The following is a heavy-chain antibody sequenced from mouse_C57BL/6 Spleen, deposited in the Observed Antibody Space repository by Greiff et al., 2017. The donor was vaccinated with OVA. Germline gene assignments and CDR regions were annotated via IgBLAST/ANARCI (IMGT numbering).Heavy chain of an antibody. V-gene: IGHV5-17*01. CDR3: ARWGLTDYFDY. CDR1: GFTFSDYG. CDR2: ISSGSSTI. J-gene: IGHJ2*01. Sequence: EVKVEESGGGLVKPGGSLKLSCAASGFTFSDYGMHWVRQAPEKGLEWVAYISSGSSTIYYADTVKGRFTISRDNAKNTLFLQMTSLRSEDTAMYYCARWGLTDYFDYWGQGTTLTVSS. D-gene: IGHD3-1*01.